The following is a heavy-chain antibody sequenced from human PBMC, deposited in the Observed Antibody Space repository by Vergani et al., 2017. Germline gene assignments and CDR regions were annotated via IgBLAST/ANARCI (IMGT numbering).Heavy chain of an antibody. CDR1: GFTFSSYG. V-gene: IGHV3-33*01. J-gene: IGHJ4*02. Sequence: QVQLVESGGGVVQPGRSLRLSCAASGFTFSSYGMHWVRQAPGKGLEWVAVIWYDGSNKYYADSVKGRFTISRDNSKNTLYLQMNSLSAEDTAVYYCAREVKMATIDYWGQGTLVTVSS. CDR2: IWYDGSNK. CDR3: AREVKMATIDY. D-gene: IGHD5-24*01.